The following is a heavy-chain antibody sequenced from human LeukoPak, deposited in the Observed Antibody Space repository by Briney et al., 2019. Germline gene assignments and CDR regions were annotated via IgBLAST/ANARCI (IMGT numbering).Heavy chain of an antibody. CDR2: IWYDGSKT. J-gene: IGHJ3*01. V-gene: IGHV3-33*03. CDR1: GFIFSSYG. D-gene: IGHD4-17*01. Sequence: PGGSLRLSCAASGFIFSSYGMHWVRQAPGEGLEWVALIWYDGSKTNPADSVKGRFTISRDNSKNTLYLQMNSLRADDTAMYYCASMTTVTLDDAFDLWGQGTMVTVSS. CDR3: ASMTTVTLDDAFDL.